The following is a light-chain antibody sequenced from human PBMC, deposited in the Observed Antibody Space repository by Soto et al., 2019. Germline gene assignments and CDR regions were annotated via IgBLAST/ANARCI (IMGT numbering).Light chain of an antibody. J-gene: IGKJ1*01. Sequence: DIQMTQSPSSLSASVGDRVTITCRASQSIANFLNWYQQKPGKAPKLVIYGTSTLQSGVPSRFSGSGSGTDFTLTISRLQREDFATYYCQQSYSSLWTFDQGTKVDIK. V-gene: IGKV1-39*01. CDR3: QQSYSSLWT. CDR2: GTS. CDR1: QSIANF.